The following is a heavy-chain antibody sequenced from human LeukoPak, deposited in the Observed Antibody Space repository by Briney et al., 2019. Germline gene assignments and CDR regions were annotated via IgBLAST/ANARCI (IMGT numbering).Heavy chain of an antibody. Sequence: GGSLRLSCAASGFTFSSYAMSWVRQAPGKGLEWVSAISGSGGSTYYADSVKGRFTISRDNSKNTLYLQMNSPRAEDTAVYYCAKIPRWCQLLLYYFDYWGQGTLVTVSS. CDR2: ISGSGGST. V-gene: IGHV3-23*01. CDR3: AKIPRWCQLLLYYFDY. D-gene: IGHD2-2*01. CDR1: GFTFSSYA. J-gene: IGHJ4*02.